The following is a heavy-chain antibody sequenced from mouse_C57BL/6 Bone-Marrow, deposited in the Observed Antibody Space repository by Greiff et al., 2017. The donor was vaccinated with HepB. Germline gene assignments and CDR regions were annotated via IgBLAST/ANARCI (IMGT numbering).Heavy chain of an antibody. J-gene: IGHJ2*01. Sequence: VQLQQSGPELVKPGASVKISCKASGYTFTDYYMNWVKQSHGKSLEWIGDINPNNGGTSYNQKFKGKATLTVDKSSSTAYMELRSLTSEDSAVYYCARSTGTVDYWGQGTTLTVSS. CDR1: GYTFTDYY. V-gene: IGHV1-26*01. CDR3: ARSTGTVDY. D-gene: IGHD4-1*02. CDR2: INPNNGGT.